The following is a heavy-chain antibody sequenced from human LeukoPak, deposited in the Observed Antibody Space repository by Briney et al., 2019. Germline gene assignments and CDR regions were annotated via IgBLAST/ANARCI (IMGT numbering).Heavy chain of an antibody. V-gene: IGHV3-53*01. D-gene: IGHD3-10*01. CDR3: ARPGTGDAFDI. CDR1: GFTVSSNY. J-gene: IGHJ3*02. Sequence: PGGSLRLSCAASGFTVSSNYMSLVRQAPGKGLEWVSVIYSGGSTYYADSVKGRFTISRDNAKNSLYLQMNSLRAEDTAVYYCARPGTGDAFDIWGQGTMVTVSS. CDR2: IYSGGST.